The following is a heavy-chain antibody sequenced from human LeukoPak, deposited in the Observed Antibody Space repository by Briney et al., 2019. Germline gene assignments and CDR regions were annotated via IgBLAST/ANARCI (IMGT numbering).Heavy chain of an antibody. CDR3: AREGYYGSGSPPSLYFDH. V-gene: IGHV3-30-3*01. D-gene: IGHD3-10*01. Sequence: PGGSLRLSCAASGFTFRNHVIHWVRQASGKGLEWVAVTSSDLNVKLYADSVKGRFTISRDDSRSTLYLQMNSLRPEDTAIYYCAREGYYGSGSPPSLYFDHWGQGTLVTVSS. J-gene: IGHJ4*02. CDR2: TSSDLNVK. CDR1: GFTFRNHV.